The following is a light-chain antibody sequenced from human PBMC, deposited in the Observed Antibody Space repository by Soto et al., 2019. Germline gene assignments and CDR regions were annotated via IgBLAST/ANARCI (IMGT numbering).Light chain of an antibody. CDR3: SSYTISGTLV. CDR1: SSDVGGYNY. CDR2: DVS. V-gene: IGLV2-14*01. J-gene: IGLJ3*02. Sequence: QSALTQPASVSGSPGQSITISCTGTSSDVGGYNYVSWYQQHPGKAPKLMIFDVSNQPSGVSNRFSGSKSGNTASLTISGLQAEDEADYYCSSYTISGTLVFGGGTKLTVL.